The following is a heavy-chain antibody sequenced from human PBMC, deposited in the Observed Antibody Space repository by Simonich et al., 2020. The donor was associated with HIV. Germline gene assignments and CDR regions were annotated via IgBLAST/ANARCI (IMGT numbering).Heavy chain of an antibody. J-gene: IGHJ3*02. D-gene: IGHD5-18*01. CDR2: MNPNSGNT. CDR1: GYTFTSYD. CDR3: ARAAMAGYAFDI. V-gene: IGHV1-8*03. Sequence: QVQLVQSVAEVKKPGASVKDSCKASGYTFTSYDINWGRQATGQGLEWMGWMNPNSGNTGYAQKFQGRVTITRNTSISTAYMELSSLRSEDTAVYYCARAAMAGYAFDIWGQGTMVTVSS.